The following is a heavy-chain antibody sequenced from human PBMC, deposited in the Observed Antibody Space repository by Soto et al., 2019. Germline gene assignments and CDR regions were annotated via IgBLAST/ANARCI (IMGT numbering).Heavy chain of an antibody. Sequence: QVQLQESGPGLVKPSQTLSLTCTVSGGSISSGGYYWSWIRQHPGKGLEWIGYIYYSGSTYYNPSLKSRGTISVDTSKNQFSLKLSAVTAADTAVYYCARRGLRFLANYFDYWGQGTLVTVSS. D-gene: IGHD3-3*01. J-gene: IGHJ4*02. V-gene: IGHV4-31*03. CDR1: GGSISSGGYY. CDR2: IYYSGST. CDR3: ARRGLRFLANYFDY.